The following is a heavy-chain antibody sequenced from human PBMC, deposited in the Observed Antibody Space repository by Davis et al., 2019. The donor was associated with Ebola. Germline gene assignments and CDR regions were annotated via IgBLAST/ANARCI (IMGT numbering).Heavy chain of an antibody. J-gene: IGHJ4*02. CDR2: ISYDGSNK. CDR3: AKNHVMIVVVSDFDY. D-gene: IGHD3-22*01. Sequence: GESLKISCAASGFTFSSYGMHWVRQAPGKGLEWVAVISYDGSNKYYADSVKGRFTISRDNSKNTLYLQMNSLRAEDTAVYYCAKNHVMIVVVSDFDYWGQGTLVTVSS. CDR1: GFTFSSYG. V-gene: IGHV3-30*18.